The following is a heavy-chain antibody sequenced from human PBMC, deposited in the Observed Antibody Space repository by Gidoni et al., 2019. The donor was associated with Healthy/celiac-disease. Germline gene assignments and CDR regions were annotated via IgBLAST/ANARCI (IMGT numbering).Heavy chain of an antibody. CDR2: IYYSGST. J-gene: IGHJ2*01. CDR1: GGSISSSSYY. CDR3: ARDYEAYFDL. Sequence: QLQLQESGPGLVKPSETLSLTCTVSGGSISSSSYYWGWIRQPPGKGPEWIGSIYYSGSTYYNPSLKSRVTISVDTSKNQFSLKLSSVTAADTAVYYCARDYEAYFDLWGRGTLVTVSS. V-gene: IGHV4-39*01. D-gene: IGHD4-17*01.